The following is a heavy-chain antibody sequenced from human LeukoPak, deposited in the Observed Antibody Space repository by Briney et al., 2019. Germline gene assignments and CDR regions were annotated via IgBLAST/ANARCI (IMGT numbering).Heavy chain of an antibody. D-gene: IGHD4-17*01. CDR1: GFTFSDYY. CDR3: ARESANDYGDNHAGACLDY. CDR2: ISSSSLTI. V-gene: IGHV3-11*01. Sequence: GGSLRLSCAVSGFTFSDYYMNWIRQAPGKGLEWVSYISSSSLTIYYADSVKGRFTISRDNAKDSLYLQMNSLRAEDTAVYYCARESANDYGDNHAGACLDYWGQGNLVTVSS. J-gene: IGHJ4*02.